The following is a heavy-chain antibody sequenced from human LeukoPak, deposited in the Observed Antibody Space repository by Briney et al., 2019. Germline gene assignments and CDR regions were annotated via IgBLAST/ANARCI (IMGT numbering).Heavy chain of an antibody. Sequence: GGSLRLSCAASGFTFSSFEMNWVRQAPGKGLEWVSYIGSSGGIIYYADSVKGRFTISRDNAKNSLYLQMNSLRAEDTAVYYCARDRRFCSSFDCPWEPFDYWGQGTLVTVSS. D-gene: IGHD2-2*01. CDR2: IGSSGGII. V-gene: IGHV3-48*03. CDR3: ARDRRFCSSFDCPWEPFDY. J-gene: IGHJ4*02. CDR1: GFTFSSFE.